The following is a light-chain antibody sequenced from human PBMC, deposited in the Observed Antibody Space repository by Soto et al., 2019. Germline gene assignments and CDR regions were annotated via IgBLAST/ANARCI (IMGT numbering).Light chain of an antibody. J-gene: IGLJ2*01. CDR3: SSYAGINNLI. CDR2: DVN. CDR1: SSDIGRYDI. Sequence: QFALTQPPSESGSPGQSVTISCTGTSSDIGRYDIVSWYQQLPGKVPKLIIYDVNKRPSGVPDRFSGSKSANTASLTVSGLQAEDEGDYYCSSYAGINNLIFGGGTKLTVL. V-gene: IGLV2-8*01.